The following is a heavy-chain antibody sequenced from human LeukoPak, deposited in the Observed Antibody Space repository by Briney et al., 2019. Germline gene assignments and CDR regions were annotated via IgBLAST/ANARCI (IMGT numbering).Heavy chain of an antibody. D-gene: IGHD1-26*01. J-gene: IGHJ4*02. CDR2: IHYSGST. V-gene: IGHV4-59*01. CDR3: ARGTYSGSSLDY. Sequence: KPSETQSLTCTVSGGSISSYYWSWIRQPPGKGLEWIGYIHYSGSTNYNPSLKSRVTISVDTSKNQFSLKLSSVTAADTAVYYCARGTYSGSSLDYWSQGTLVTVSS. CDR1: GGSISSYY.